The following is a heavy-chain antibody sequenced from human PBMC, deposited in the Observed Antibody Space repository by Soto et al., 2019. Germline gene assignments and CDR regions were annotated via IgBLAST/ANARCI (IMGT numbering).Heavy chain of an antibody. D-gene: IGHD2-15*01. J-gene: IGHJ6*03. CDR2: ISGSGGST. V-gene: IGHV3-23*01. CDR1: GFTFSSYA. CDR3: AKDLGYCSGGSCYPYYMDV. Sequence: GGSLRLSCAASGFTFSSYAMSWVRQAPGKGLEWVSAISGSGGSTYYADSVKGRFTISRDNSKNTLYLQMNSLRAEDTAVYYCAKDLGYCSGGSCYPYYMDVWGKGTTVTVSS.